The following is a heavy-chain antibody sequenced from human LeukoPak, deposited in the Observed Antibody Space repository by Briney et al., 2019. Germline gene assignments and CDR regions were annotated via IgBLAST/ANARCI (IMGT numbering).Heavy chain of an antibody. J-gene: IGHJ4*02. V-gene: IGHV1-46*01. Sequence: GASVKVSCKASGYTFTNYYTHWVRQAPGQGFEWMGVINPSGGSTSYAQKFQGRVTMTGDTSTSTVYMELSSLRSEDTAVYYCARVTPGIAAAGSLFEYWGQGTLVTVSS. D-gene: IGHD6-13*01. CDR2: INPSGGST. CDR1: GYTFTNYY. CDR3: ARVTPGIAAAGSLFEY.